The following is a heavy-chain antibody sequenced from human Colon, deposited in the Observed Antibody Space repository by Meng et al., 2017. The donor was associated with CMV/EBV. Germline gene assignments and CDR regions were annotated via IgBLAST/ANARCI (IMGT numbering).Heavy chain of an antibody. D-gene: IGHD1-26*01. Sequence: LVQVGGQVKKPMESGKVPCMPTCDTFTGYFQYCVRQAPGQRVEWLGVSNPITAGTHYAQQFQVRVTMTRHTSMHTAYMELSWLRSADTAVYYCASLSGGDFDYWGQGTLVTVSS. CDR2: SNPITAGT. J-gene: IGHJ4*02. V-gene: IGHV1-2*02. CDR1: CDTFTGYF. CDR3: ASLSGGDFDY.